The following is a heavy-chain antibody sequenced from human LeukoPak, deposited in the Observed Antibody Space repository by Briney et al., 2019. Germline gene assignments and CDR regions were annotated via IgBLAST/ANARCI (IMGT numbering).Heavy chain of an antibody. CDR1: GFTLGDYA. CDR2: IRSKAYGGTT. CDR3: TTYCSSTSCYAFDI. V-gene: IGHV3-49*04. Sequence: GGSLRLSCTAPGFTLGDYAMSWVRQAPGEGLEWISFIRSKAYGGTTEYAASVKDRFTISRDDSKSITYLQMNSLKTEDTAVYYCTTYCSSTSCYAFDIWGQGTMVTVSS. J-gene: IGHJ3*02. D-gene: IGHD2-2*01.